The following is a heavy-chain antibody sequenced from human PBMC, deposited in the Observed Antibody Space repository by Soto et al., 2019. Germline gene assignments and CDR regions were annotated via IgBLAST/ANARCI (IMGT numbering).Heavy chain of an antibody. CDR2: MFHSGST. D-gene: IGHD2-2*01. V-gene: IGHV4-38-2*02. CDR1: GYFISSGYY. CDR3: ARGHIVVVPTVGWFDP. Sequence: SETLSLTCTVSGYFISSGYYWGWIRQPPGKGLEWIGSMFHSGSTHYNPSLKSRVTMSVDTSKNQFSLRLSSVTASDTAVYYCARGHIVVVPTVGWFDPWGQGTLVTVS. J-gene: IGHJ5*02.